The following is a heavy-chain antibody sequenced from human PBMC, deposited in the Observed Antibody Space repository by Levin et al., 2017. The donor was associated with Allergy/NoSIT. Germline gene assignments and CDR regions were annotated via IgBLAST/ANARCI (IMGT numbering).Heavy chain of an antibody. Sequence: GESLKISCAASGFTFSNYGMHWVRQAPGKGLEWVAVLWYEGNNKYYADSVKGRFTISRDNSKNTVYLQMNSLRAEDTALYYCARDRGGYSSTWGLDFWGLGTLVTVSS. V-gene: IGHV3-33*01. D-gene: IGHD6-13*01. J-gene: IGHJ4*02. CDR1: GFTFSNYG. CDR2: LWYEGNNK. CDR3: ARDRGGYSSTWGLDF.